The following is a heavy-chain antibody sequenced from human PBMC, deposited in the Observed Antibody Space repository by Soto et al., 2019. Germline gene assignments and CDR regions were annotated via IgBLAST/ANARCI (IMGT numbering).Heavy chain of an antibody. CDR1: GFTFSSYA. CDR3: AGVYYGGNSVNNY. J-gene: IGHJ4*02. CDR2: TSYDGSNK. V-gene: IGHV3-30-3*01. Sequence: QVQLVESGGGVVQPGRSLRLSCAGSGFTFSSYALSWVRQAPGKGLEWVAATSYDGSNKYYADSVKGRFIISRDNSKNTLDLQMNALRAEDTAVYCCAGVYYGGNSVNNYWGQGTPVTVSS. D-gene: IGHD3-3*01.